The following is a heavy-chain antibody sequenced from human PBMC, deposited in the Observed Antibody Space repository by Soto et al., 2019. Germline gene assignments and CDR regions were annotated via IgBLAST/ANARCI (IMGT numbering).Heavy chain of an antibody. Sequence: VQLVESGGGVVQPGRSLRLSCAASGFTFSDYAMHWVRQAPGKGLEWVAVVSHDGRNTHYADSVKGRFTISRDSSKKRFSWEISSWGARDTVVYSGRRGGRQWLVTSDFNYWGQGALVTVPS. V-gene: IGHV3-30*03. J-gene: IGHJ4*02. CDR3: RRGGRQWLVTSDFNY. CDR2: VSHDGRNT. D-gene: IGHD6-19*01. CDR1: GFTFSDYA.